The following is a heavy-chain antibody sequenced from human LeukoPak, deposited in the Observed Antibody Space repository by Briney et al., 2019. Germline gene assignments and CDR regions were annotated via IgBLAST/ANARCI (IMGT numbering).Heavy chain of an antibody. CDR1: GYTFTSYG. J-gene: IGHJ4*02. CDR2: ITGYNGNT. Sequence: ASVKVSCKASGYTFTSYGVSWVRQAPGQGLEWMGWITGYNGNTHYAHKVQDRVTMTTDTSTSTAYMELRSLRSDDTAVDYCARDSRGYSGDLDFWGQGTLVTVSS. CDR3: ARDSRGYSGDLDF. D-gene: IGHD5-12*01. V-gene: IGHV1-18*01.